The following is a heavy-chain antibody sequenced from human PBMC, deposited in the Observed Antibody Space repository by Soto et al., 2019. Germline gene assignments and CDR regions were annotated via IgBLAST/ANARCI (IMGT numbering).Heavy chain of an antibody. J-gene: IGHJ4*02. CDR1: GYTFTSYY. V-gene: IGHV1-46*01. CDR2: INPSGGST. CDR3: SSCLGYYDSSGPSRSYFYY. Sequence: GASVKVSCKASGYTFTSYYMHWVRQAPGQGLEWMGIINPSGGSTSYAQKFQGRVTMTRDTSTSTVYMELSSLRSEDTAVYYCSSCLGYYDSSGPSRSYFYYWGQGTLVTVSS. D-gene: IGHD3-22*01.